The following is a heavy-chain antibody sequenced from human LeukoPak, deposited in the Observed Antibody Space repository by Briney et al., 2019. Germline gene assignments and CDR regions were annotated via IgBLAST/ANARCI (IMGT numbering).Heavy chain of an antibody. CDR1: GFTFNSYA. CDR3: AKRGGYETMAAFDY. CDR2: ISPSGPDT. Sequence: GGSLRLSCAASGFTFNSYAMSWVRQAPGKGLEWVSAISPSGPDTYYADSVKGRFTISRDNSKNTLYLQMSSLRAEDSAVYYCAKRGGYETMAAFDYWGQGTLVTVSS. V-gene: IGHV3-23*01. J-gene: IGHJ4*02. D-gene: IGHD3-10*01.